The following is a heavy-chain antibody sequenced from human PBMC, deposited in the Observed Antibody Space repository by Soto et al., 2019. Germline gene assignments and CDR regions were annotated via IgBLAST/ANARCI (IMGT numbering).Heavy chain of an antibody. CDR2: ISSFGTTI. J-gene: IGHJ5*01. D-gene: IGHD3-10*01. V-gene: IGHV3-11*01. CDR1: GFTFSDYY. Sequence: QVQLVESGGGLVKPGGSLRLSCAASGFTFSDYYMSWIRQAPGKGLEWVSYISSFGTTIHHADSVKGRFTSSRDNAKNSLYLQMNSLRADDAAVYYCARAPYGFTSWFDSWGQGTLVTVSS. CDR3: ARAPYGFTSWFDS.